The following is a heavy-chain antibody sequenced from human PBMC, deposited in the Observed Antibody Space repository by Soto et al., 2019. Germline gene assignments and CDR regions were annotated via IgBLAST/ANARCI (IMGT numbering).Heavy chain of an antibody. CDR1: GGSISSGGYY. CDR2: IYYSGST. CDR3: ARKVAGEGIWGYYYYMDV. J-gene: IGHJ6*03. Sequence: SETLSLTCTVSGGSISSGGYYWSWIRQHPGKGLEWIGYIYYSGSTYYNPSLKSRVTISVDTSKNQFSLKLSSVTAADTAVYYCARKVAGEGIWGYYYYMDVWGKGTTVTVSS. D-gene: IGHD6-19*01. V-gene: IGHV4-31*03.